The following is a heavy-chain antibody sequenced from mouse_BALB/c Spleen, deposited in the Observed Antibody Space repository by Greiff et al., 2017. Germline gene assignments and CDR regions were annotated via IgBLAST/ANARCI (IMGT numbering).Heavy chain of an antibody. Sequence: EVHLVESGGGLVQPGGSRKLSCAASGFTFSSFGMHWVRQAPEKGLEWVAYISSGSSTIYYADTVKGRFTISRDNPKNTLFLQMTSLRSEDTAMYYCARDYGSYYYAMDYWGQGTSVTVSS. J-gene: IGHJ4*01. CDR1: GFTFSSFG. D-gene: IGHD1-1*01. V-gene: IGHV5-17*02. CDR2: ISSGSSTI. CDR3: ARDYGSYYYAMDY.